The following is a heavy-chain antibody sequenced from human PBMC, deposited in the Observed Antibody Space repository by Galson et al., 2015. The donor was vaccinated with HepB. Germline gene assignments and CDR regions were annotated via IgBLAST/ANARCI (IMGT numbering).Heavy chain of an antibody. J-gene: IGHJ4*02. CDR1: GFTFSHCG. D-gene: IGHD1-26*01. CDR3: TKGVGPVGADLDY. CDR2: TTGSGDNT. V-gene: IGHV3-23*01. Sequence: SLRLSCAGSGFTFSHCGMTWVRQAPGKGLEWVSTTTGSGDNTYYADSVKGRFTISRDNSKNTLYLQMNSLRVEDTAVYYCTKGVGPVGADLDYWGQGPLVTVSS.